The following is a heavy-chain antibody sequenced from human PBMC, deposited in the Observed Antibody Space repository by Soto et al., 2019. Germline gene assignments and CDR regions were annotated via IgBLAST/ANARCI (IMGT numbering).Heavy chain of an antibody. CDR3: ARDRVAARPTYYYYYGMDV. CDR2: ISYDGSNK. V-gene: IGHV3-30-3*01. D-gene: IGHD6-6*01. Sequence: GGSLRLSCAASGFTFSSYAMHWVRQAPGKGLEWVAVISYDGSNKYYADSVKGRFTISRDNSKNTLYLQMNSLRAEDTAVYYCARDRVAARPTYYYYYGMDVWGQGTTVTVSS. CDR1: GFTFSSYA. J-gene: IGHJ6*02.